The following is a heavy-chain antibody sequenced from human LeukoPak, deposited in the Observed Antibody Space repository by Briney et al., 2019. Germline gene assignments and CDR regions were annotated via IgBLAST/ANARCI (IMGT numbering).Heavy chain of an antibody. CDR3: ARVGYYYDSSGYYLGY. D-gene: IGHD3-22*01. J-gene: IGHJ4*02. CDR1: GGTFSSYA. V-gene: IGHV1-69*13. Sequence: GASVKVSCKASGGTFSSYAISWVRQAPGQGLEWMGGIIPIFGTANYAQKFQGRVTITADESTSTAYMELSSLRSEDTAVYYCARVGYYYDSSGYYLGYWGQGTLVTVSS. CDR2: IIPIFGTA.